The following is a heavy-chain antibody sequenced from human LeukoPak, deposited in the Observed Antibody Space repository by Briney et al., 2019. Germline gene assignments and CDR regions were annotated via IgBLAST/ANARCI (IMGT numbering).Heavy chain of an antibody. D-gene: IGHD3/OR15-3a*01. V-gene: IGHV3-7*04. J-gene: IGHJ4*02. Sequence: SGGSLRLSCAASGFTFTNDFMTWVRQAPGKGLEWVADMRVDGTDIHYVDSVKGRFTISSDNARNSLYLQMNTLRAEDTAVYYCARGRGWTYDSWGRGTLVTVSS. CDR3: ARGRGWTYDS. CDR2: MRVDGTDI. CDR1: GFTFTNDF.